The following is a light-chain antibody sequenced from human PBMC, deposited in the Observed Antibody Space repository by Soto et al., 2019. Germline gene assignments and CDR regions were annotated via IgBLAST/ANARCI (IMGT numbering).Light chain of an antibody. CDR1: QSVSSN. J-gene: IGKJ4*01. Sequence: EIVMTQSPATLSVSPGERATLSCRASQSVSSNLAWYQQKPGQAPRLLIYGASTRATGIPARCSGSGSGTEFTLTISSLQSEDFAVYYCQQYNNWPWLTFGGGTKVEIK. CDR3: QQYNNWPWLT. V-gene: IGKV3-15*01. CDR2: GAS.